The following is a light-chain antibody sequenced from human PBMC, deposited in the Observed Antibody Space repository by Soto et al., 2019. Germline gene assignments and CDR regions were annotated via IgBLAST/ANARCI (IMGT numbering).Light chain of an antibody. V-gene: IGKV3-15*01. CDR2: DAS. Sequence: EIVMTQSPGTLSVSPGERATVSCRASQSISNNLSWYQHQPGPAPRLLIYDASTRAIGVPIRFSGSGSGTEFNLTISSLQSEDFAVSFCQNYNNWTPTYLFGQGTKVEIK. CDR1: QSISNN. J-gene: IGKJ1*01. CDR3: QNYNNWTPTYL.